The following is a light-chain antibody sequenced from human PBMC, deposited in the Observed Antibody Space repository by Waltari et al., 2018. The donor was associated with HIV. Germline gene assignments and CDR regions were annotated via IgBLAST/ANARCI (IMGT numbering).Light chain of an antibody. J-gene: IGLJ3*02. CDR2: EFH. Sequence: QSALTPPASVSASPGQSVTISCTAPTRDIATYNYLSWYQQHPGKAPTLIISEFHNRPSGVSSRFSGSKSGNTASLTISGLRAEDETDYFCSSYTSTNTLVFGGGTKLTVL. CDR1: TRDIATYNY. V-gene: IGLV2-14*01. CDR3: SSYTSTNTLV.